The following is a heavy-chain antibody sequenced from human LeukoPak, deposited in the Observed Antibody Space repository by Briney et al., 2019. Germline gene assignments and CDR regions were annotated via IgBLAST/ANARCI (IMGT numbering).Heavy chain of an antibody. Sequence: GGSLRLSRAASGFTFSNAWMSWVRQAPGKGLEWVGRIKSKTDGGTTDYAAPVKGRFTISRDDSKNTLYLQMNSLKTDDTAVYYCTTVEQQQLWFGELSSYYFDYWGQGTLVTVSS. V-gene: IGHV3-15*01. D-gene: IGHD3-10*01. CDR2: IKSKTDGGTT. CDR1: GFTFSNAW. CDR3: TTVEQQQLWFGELSSYYFDY. J-gene: IGHJ4*02.